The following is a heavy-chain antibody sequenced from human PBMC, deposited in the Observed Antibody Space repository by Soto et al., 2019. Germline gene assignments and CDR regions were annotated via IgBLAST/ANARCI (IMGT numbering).Heavy chain of an antibody. CDR1: GFTFSSYA. Sequence: QPGGSLRLSCAASGFTFSSYAMHWVRQAPGKGLEWVAVIPYDGSNKYYADSVKGRFTISRDNSKNTLYLQMNSLRAEDTAVYYCARDRDSDYYYGMDVWGQGTTVTVSS. V-gene: IGHV3-30-3*01. J-gene: IGHJ6*02. CDR2: IPYDGSNK. CDR3: ARDRDSDYYYGMDV.